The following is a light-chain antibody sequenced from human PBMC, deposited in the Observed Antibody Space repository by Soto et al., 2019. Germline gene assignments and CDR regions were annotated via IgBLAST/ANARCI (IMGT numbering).Light chain of an antibody. CDR2: DIS. V-gene: IGKV3-11*01. CDR1: QSVTSY. J-gene: IGKJ2*01. Sequence: EIVLTQFPATLSLSPGDRATLSCRASQSVTSYLAWYQQKPGQAPRLVVYDISNRATGIPARFTGSGSGTDFTLAISSLEPEDSAVYYCQQRNAWPRNTFGQGTKLEI. CDR3: QQRNAWPRNT.